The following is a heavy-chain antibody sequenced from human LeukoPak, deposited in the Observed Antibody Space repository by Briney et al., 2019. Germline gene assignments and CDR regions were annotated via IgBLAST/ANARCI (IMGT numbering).Heavy chain of an antibody. CDR2: IYYSRST. Sequence: SETLSLTWSVSGGSIIGISYYWGWIRQHPEKGREWIGNIYYSRSTYNNPYLERRVIISVDTSKNQFSLKLTSVTAADTAVYYCARQGVVGATGFDYWGQGTLVTVSP. CDR1: GGSIIGISYY. V-gene: IGHV4-39*01. D-gene: IGHD1-26*01. CDR3: ARQGVVGATGFDY. J-gene: IGHJ4*02.